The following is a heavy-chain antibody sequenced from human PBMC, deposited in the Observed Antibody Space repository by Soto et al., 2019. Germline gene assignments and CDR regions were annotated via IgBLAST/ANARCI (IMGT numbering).Heavy chain of an antibody. J-gene: IGHJ5*02. CDR1: GFTFTRYS. Sequence: GGSLRLSCAASGFTFTRYSMNWVHQAPGKGLEWVSSISSTTNYIYYGDSMKGRFTISRDNAKNTLYLQMNGLRADDTAVYNCSRGRSPYYGYFDPWGPGTLVTVSS. CDR3: SRGRSPYYGYFDP. D-gene: IGHD3-3*01. V-gene: IGHV3-21*01. CDR2: ISSTTNYI.